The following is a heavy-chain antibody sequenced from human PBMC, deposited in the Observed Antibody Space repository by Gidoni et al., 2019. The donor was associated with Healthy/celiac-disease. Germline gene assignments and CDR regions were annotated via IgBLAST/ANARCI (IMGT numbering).Heavy chain of an antibody. CDR2: ISWNSGSI. V-gene: IGHV3-9*01. CDR3: AKDTVADDSSGYYDY. Sequence: EVQLVESGGGLVQPGRSLRLSCAASGFTFDDYAMHWVRQAPGKGLEWVSGISWNSGSIGYADSVKGRFTISRDNAKNSLYLQMNSLRAEDTALYYCAKDTVADDSSGYYDYWGQGTLVTVSS. J-gene: IGHJ4*02. CDR1: GFTFDDYA. D-gene: IGHD3-22*01.